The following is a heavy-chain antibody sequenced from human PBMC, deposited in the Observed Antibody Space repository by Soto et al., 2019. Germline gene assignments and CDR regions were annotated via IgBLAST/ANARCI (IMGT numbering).Heavy chain of an antibody. V-gene: IGHV4-31*03. CDR1: GGSISSGGYY. D-gene: IGHD6-13*01. J-gene: IGHJ4*02. Sequence: SETLSLTCTVSGGSISSGGYYRSWIRQHPGKGLEWIGYIYYSGSTYYNPSLKSRVTISVDTPKNQFSLKLSSVTAADTAVYYCARDVRGRAAAGSYFDYWGQGTLVTVS. CDR2: IYYSGST. CDR3: ARDVRGRAAAGSYFDY.